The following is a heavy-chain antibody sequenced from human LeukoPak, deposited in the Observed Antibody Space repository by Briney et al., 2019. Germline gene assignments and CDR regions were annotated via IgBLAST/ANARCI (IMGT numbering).Heavy chain of an antibody. CDR1: GFTLSGYE. CDR3: ARSFGDTYYWYFGL. D-gene: IGHD4-17*01. V-gene: IGHV3-48*03. J-gene: IGHJ2*01. CDR2: ISSRGSSM. Sequence: GGSLRLSCAASGFTLSGYEMNWVRQAPGKGLEWVSSISSRGSSMYYVDSVKGRFTISRDNAKNSLYLQMNRLRAEDTATYYCARSFGDTYYWYFGLWGRGTLLTVSS.